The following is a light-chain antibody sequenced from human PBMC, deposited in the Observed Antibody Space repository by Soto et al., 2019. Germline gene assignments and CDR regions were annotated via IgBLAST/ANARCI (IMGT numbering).Light chain of an antibody. CDR1: NSDIGSYDL. CDR2: EVT. Sequence: QSALTQPASVSGSPGQSITISCTGTNSDIGSYDLVSWYQQHPGTAPKLIIYEVTKRPSGVSTRFSGSKSGNTASLTISGLQAVDEADYYCCSFADFTYVFGTGTKVTVL. V-gene: IGLV2-23*02. J-gene: IGLJ1*01. CDR3: CSFADFTYV.